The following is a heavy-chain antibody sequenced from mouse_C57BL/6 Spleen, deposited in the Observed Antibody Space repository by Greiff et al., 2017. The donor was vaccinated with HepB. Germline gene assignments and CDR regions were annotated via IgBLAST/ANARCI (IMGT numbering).Heavy chain of an antibody. CDR2: INPGSGGT. Sequence: QVQLKESGAELVRPGTSVKVSCKASGYAFTNYLIEWVKQRPGQGLEWIGVINPGSGGTNYNEKFKGKATLTADKSSSTAYMQLSSLTSEDSAVYFCARREDRGAWFAYWGQGTLVTVSA. CDR1: GYAFTNYL. V-gene: IGHV1-54*01. J-gene: IGHJ3*01. CDR3: ARREDRGAWFAY.